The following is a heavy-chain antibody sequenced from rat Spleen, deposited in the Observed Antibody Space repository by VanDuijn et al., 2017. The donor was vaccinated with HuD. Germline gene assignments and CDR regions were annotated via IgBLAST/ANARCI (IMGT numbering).Heavy chain of an antibody. CDR2: ISFEGSSS. V-gene: IGHV5-22*01. D-gene: IGHD1-8*01. CDR3: ARPHSSHYVMDA. J-gene: IGHJ4*01. CDR1: GFTVSDYY. Sequence: EVQLVESGGGLVQPGRSMKLSCVALGFTVSDYYMAWVRQAPKKGLEWVASISFEGSSSYYGDSVKGRFTISRDNAKSTLYLQMNSLRSEDTATYYCARPHSSHYVMDAWGQGASVTVSS.